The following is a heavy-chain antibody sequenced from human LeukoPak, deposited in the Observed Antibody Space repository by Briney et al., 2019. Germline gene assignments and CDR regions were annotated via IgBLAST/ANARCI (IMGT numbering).Heavy chain of an antibody. D-gene: IGHD1-26*01. Sequence: SETLSLTCTVSGGSISSGGYYWTWIRQHPGKGLEWIGYIYYSGSTYYNPSLKSRVTISGDTSKNQFSLKLTSVTATDRAVYYCARAIYSGSYSYSHTYFDSWGQGTLVTVSS. V-gene: IGHV4-31*03. CDR1: GGSISSGGYY. J-gene: IGHJ4*02. CDR2: IYYSGST. CDR3: ARAIYSGSYSYSHTYFDS.